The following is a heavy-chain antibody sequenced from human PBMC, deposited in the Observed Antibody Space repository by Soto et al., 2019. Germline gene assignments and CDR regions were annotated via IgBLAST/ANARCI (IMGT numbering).Heavy chain of an antibody. Sequence: PSETLSLTCAVSGGSISSGGYSWSWIRQPPGKGLEWIGYIYHSGSTYYNPSLKSRVTISVDRSKNQFSLKLSSVTAADTAVYYCARGVFWNYLTFDYWGQGTLVTVSS. D-gene: IGHD1-7*01. J-gene: IGHJ4*02. CDR3: ARGVFWNYLTFDY. CDR1: GGSISSGGYS. V-gene: IGHV4-30-2*01. CDR2: IYHSGST.